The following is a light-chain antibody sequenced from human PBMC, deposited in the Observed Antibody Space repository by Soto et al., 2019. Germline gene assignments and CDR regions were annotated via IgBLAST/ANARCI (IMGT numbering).Light chain of an antibody. CDR1: SSYVEGYNL. CDR3: CSYAGSATYV. V-gene: IGLV2-23*01. CDR2: EGS. J-gene: IGLJ1*01. Sequence: QSALTQPASVSGSPGQSITISCTGISSYVEGYNLVSWYQQYPGKAPKLIYEGSKRPSGVSNRFSDSKSGNTASLTISGLQAEDEAYYYCCSYAGSATYVFGTGTKVTVL.